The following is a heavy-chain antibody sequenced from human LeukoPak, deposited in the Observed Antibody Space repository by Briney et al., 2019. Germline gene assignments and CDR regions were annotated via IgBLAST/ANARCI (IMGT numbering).Heavy chain of an antibody. CDR1: GFTFSSHW. D-gene: IGHD3-22*01. J-gene: IGHJ4*02. V-gene: IGHV3-7*01. CDR2: INQDGSEK. Sequence: GGSLRLSCAASGFTFSSHWMSWVRQTPGKGLEWVAHINQDGSEKYYVDSVKGRFTISRDNAKNSLHLQMNSLRAEDTAVYYCARGSRYYYDSSGLNFDYWGQGTLVTVSS. CDR3: ARGSRYYYDSSGLNFDY.